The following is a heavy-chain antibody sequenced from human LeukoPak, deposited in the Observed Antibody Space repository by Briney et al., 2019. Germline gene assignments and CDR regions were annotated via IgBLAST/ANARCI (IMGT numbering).Heavy chain of an antibody. CDR1: GGSISSGGYY. Sequence: ETLSLTCTVSGGSISSGGYYWSWVRQAPGKGLEVVSGISGSGGLTNYADSVKGRFTISRDNSKNTLFLQMNSLRAEDTAVYYCAKRDFYDSSGYAPLFQHWGQGTLVTVSS. CDR2: ISGSGGLT. J-gene: IGHJ1*01. V-gene: IGHV3-23*01. D-gene: IGHD3-22*01. CDR3: AKRDFYDSSGYAPLFQH.